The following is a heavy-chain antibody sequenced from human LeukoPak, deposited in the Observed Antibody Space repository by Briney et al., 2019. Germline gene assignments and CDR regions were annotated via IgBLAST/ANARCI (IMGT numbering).Heavy chain of an antibody. Sequence: PGGSLRLSCAASGFTFSSYAMSWVRQAPGKGLEWVSAISGSGGSTYYADSVKGRFTISRDNSKNTLYLQMNSLRAEDTAVYYCAKGVRPGKNIKITFGGVIVPVDYWGQGTLVTVSS. V-gene: IGHV3-23*01. CDR1: GFTFSSYA. CDR2: ISGSGGST. D-gene: IGHD3-16*02. J-gene: IGHJ4*02. CDR3: AKGVRPGKNIKITFGGVIVPVDY.